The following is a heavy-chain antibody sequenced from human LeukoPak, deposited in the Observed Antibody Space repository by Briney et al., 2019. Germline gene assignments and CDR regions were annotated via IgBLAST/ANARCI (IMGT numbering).Heavy chain of an antibody. J-gene: IGHJ2*01. CDR3: ARPGETWYFDL. CDR1: GGSISSYY. CDR2: IYYSGST. Sequence: SETLSLTCTVSGGSISSYYWSWIRQPPGKGLEWIGYIYYSGSTNYNPSLKSRVTISVDTSKNQFSLKLSSVTAADTAVYYCARPGETWYFDLWGRGTLVTVSS. V-gene: IGHV4-59*08. D-gene: IGHD7-27*01.